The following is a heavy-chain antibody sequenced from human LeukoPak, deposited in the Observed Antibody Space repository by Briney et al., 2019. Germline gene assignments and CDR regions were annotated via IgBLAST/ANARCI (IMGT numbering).Heavy chain of an antibody. CDR2: INEDGSTT. Sequence: GGTLRLSCAASGFTFSSNWMHWVRQAPGKGLVWVSRINEDGSTTNYADSVKGRSTIFRDNAKNTLYLQMNSLRAEDTAVYYCVRDLGGRSGHWGQGTLVTVSS. J-gene: IGHJ4*02. V-gene: IGHV3-74*01. CDR1: GFTFSSNW. D-gene: IGHD1-26*01. CDR3: VRDLGGRSGH.